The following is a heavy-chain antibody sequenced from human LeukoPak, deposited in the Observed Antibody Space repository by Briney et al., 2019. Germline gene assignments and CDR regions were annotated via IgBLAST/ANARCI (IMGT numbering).Heavy chain of an antibody. J-gene: IGHJ4*02. CDR3: VKESTKEYSSSFDY. Sequence: GGSLRLSCAASGFTFSSYAMSWVRQAPGKGLEWVAVIPSDVSNGYYADSMRGRFTISRDNSKSTLYLQMDSLRTEDTAVYYCVKESTKEYSSSFDYWGQGTLVTVSS. CDR1: GFTFSSYA. V-gene: IGHV3-30-3*01. D-gene: IGHD3-22*01. CDR2: IPSDVSNG.